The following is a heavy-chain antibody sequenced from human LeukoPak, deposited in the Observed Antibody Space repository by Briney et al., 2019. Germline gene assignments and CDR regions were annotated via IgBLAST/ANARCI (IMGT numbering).Heavy chain of an antibody. V-gene: IGHV3-20*04. CDR1: GFIFDNYG. Sequence: GGSLRLSCAASGFIFDNYGMNWVRQAPGKGLEWVSGINWNGGSTAYADSVKGRFTISRDNAKNSLFLQMNSLRAEDTALYYCASRTWGISTLDIWGQGTMVTVSS. CDR3: ASRTWGISTLDI. D-gene: IGHD7-27*01. CDR2: INWNGGST. J-gene: IGHJ3*02.